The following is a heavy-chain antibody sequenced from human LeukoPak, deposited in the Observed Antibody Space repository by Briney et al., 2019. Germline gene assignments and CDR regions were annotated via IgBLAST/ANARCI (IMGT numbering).Heavy chain of an antibody. CDR2: INHSGST. V-gene: IGHV4-34*01. J-gene: IGHJ4*02. CDR3: ARRQWLVPFDY. CDR1: GGSFSGYY. D-gene: IGHD6-19*01. Sequence: SETLSLTCAVYGGSFSGYYWSWIRQPPGKGLEWIGEINHSGSTNYNPSLKSRVTISVDTSKNQFSLKLSPVTAADTAVYYCARRQWLVPFDYWGQGTLVTVPS.